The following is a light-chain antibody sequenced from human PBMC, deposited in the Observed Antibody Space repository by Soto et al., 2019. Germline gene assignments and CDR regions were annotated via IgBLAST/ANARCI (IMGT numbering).Light chain of an antibody. CDR3: GTWDKSLSAGV. J-gene: IGLJ3*02. Sequence: QSVLTQPASVSGSPGQSITISCTGTSSDVGGYNYVSWYQLHPGKAPKLMISEVTNRPSGVSSRFSGSKSGNTASLTISGLQADDEADYYCGTWDKSLSAGVFGGGTKLTVL. CDR2: EVT. V-gene: IGLV2-14*01. CDR1: SSDVGGYNY.